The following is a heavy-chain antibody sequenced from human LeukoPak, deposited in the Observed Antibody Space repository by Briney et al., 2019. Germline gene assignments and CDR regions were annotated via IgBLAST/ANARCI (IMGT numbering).Heavy chain of an antibody. CDR1: GYTITSYG. V-gene: IGHV1-18*01. D-gene: IGHD3-16*01. CDR3: ARDPARFISPPDAFDI. Sequence: GASVKVSCKASGYTITSYGISWVRQAPGQGLEWMGWINAYNGNTNYAQKLQGRVTMTTDTSTSTAYLEPRSLRSDDTVVYYCARDPARFISPPDAFDIWGQGTMVTVSS. CDR2: INAYNGNT. J-gene: IGHJ3*02.